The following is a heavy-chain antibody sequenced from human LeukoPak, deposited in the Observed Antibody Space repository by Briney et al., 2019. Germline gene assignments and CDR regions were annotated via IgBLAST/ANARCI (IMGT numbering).Heavy chain of an antibody. V-gene: IGHV4-34*01. CDR1: GGSFSGYY. CDR2: INHSGST. CDR3: ARMGLGYFDY. D-gene: IGHD3-10*01. Sequence: PSETLSLTCAVYGGSFSGYYWSWIRQPPGKGLEWIGEINHSGSTNYNPSLKSRVTISVDTSKNQFSLKLSSVTAADTAVYYCARMGLGYFDYWGQGTLVTVSS. J-gene: IGHJ4*02.